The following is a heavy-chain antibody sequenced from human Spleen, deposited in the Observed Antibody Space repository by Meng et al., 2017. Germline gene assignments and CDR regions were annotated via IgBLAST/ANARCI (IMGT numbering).Heavy chain of an antibody. Sequence: GGSLRLSCAASGFTFSSYAMSWVRQAPGKGLEWVSAISGSGGSTYYADSVKGRFTISRDNAKNSLYLQMNSLRAEDTAVYYCARDVDYGGNFEDYWGQGTLVTVSS. CDR3: ARDVDYGGNFEDY. V-gene: IGHV3-23*01. D-gene: IGHD4-23*01. J-gene: IGHJ4*02. CDR1: GFTFSSYA. CDR2: ISGSGGST.